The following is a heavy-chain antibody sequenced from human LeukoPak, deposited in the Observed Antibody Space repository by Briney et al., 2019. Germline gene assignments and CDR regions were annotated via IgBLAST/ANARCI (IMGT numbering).Heavy chain of an antibody. Sequence: SETLSLTCTVSGGSIRSSSYYWGWIRQPPGKGLEWIGSIYYSGSTYYNPSLKSRVTISVDTSKNQFSLKLSSVTAADTAVYYCARLSPCCSSTSCYLYYYYYYMDVWGKGTTVTISS. CDR2: IYYSGST. D-gene: IGHD2-2*01. J-gene: IGHJ6*03. CDR3: ARLSPCCSSTSCYLYYYYYYMDV. V-gene: IGHV4-39*01. CDR1: GGSIRSSSYY.